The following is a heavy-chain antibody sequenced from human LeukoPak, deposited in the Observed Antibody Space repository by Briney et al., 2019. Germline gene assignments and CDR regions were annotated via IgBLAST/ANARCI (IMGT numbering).Heavy chain of an antibody. CDR1: GGSISSYY. Sequence: SETLSLTCTVSGGSISSYYWSWIRQPPGKGLEWIGYIYYSGSTNYSPSLKRLVTISVDTSKNQFSLKLSSVTAADAAVYYCARVDGDSIGYWGQGTLVTVCS. CDR3: ARVDGDSIGY. D-gene: IGHD4-17*01. V-gene: IGHV4-59*01. J-gene: IGHJ4*02. CDR2: IYYSGST.